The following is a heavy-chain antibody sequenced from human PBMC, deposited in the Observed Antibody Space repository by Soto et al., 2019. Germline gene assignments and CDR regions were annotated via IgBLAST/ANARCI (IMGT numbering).Heavy chain of an antibody. D-gene: IGHD3-22*01. J-gene: IGHJ6*04. CDR1: GYTFTGYY. CDR2: INPNSGGT. Sequence: GDSVQVSCKASGYTFTGYYMHWVRQAPGQGLEWMGWINPNSGGTNYAQTFQGRVTMTRDTSISTAYMELSRLRSDDTAVYYCAREGIVVFNSDYYYYYGMDVCGKGTTVTVSS. V-gene: IGHV1-2*02. CDR3: AREGIVVFNSDYYYYYGMDV.